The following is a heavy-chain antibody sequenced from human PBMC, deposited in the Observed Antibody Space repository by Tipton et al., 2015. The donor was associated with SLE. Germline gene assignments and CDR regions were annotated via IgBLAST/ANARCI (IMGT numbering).Heavy chain of an antibody. CDR3: ARHRNWDGRRAFDP. Sequence: LRLSCTVSGGSIGSYNWIWIRQPAGKGLEWIGRLYASGKTKYNPSLNSRVAVSVDRSKNQFSLTLSSVTAADTAVYYCARHRNWDGRRAFDPWGQGTLVTVSS. D-gene: IGHD1-14*01. J-gene: IGHJ5*02. CDR2: LYASGKT. V-gene: IGHV4-4*07. CDR1: GGSIGSYN.